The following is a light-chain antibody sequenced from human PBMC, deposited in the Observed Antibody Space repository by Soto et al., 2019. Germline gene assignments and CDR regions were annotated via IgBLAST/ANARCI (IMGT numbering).Light chain of an antibody. CDR2: AAS. CDR1: QTISSW. CDR3: LQDYNYPRT. J-gene: IGKJ1*01. V-gene: IGKV1-6*01. Sequence: IQMTQSPSTLSGSVGARVTITCRASQTISSWLAWYQQKPGKAPKLLIYAASSLQSGVPSRFSGSGSGTDFTLTISSPQPEDFATYYCLQDYNYPRTFGQGTKVDIK.